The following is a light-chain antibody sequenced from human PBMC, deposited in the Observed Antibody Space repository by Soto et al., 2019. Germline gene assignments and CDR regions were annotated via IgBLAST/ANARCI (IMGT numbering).Light chain of an antibody. CDR3: QQYYNPPRT. J-gene: IGKJ1*01. CDR2: WAS. CDR1: QSVLYSSNNKNY. Sequence: DIVMTQSPDSLAVSLGESATINCKSSQSVLYSSNNKNYLAWYQQKPGQPPKLLIYWASTRESGVPDRFSGSGSGTDFTLTISSLQAEDVAVYYCQQYYNPPRTFGQGTKVDI. V-gene: IGKV4-1*01.